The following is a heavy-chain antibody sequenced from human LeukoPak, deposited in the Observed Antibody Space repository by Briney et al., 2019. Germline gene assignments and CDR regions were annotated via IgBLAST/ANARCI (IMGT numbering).Heavy chain of an antibody. V-gene: IGHV3-53*01. CDR2: IYSGGST. CDR3: ASSMYYYDSSGYYY. CDR1: GFTVSSNY. J-gene: IGHJ4*02. Sequence: GGSLRLSCAASGFTVSSNYMSWARQAPGKGLEWVSVIYSGGSTYYADSVKGRFTISRDNSKNTLYPQMNSLRAEDTAVYYCASSMYYYDSSGYYYWGQGTLVTVSS. D-gene: IGHD3-22*01.